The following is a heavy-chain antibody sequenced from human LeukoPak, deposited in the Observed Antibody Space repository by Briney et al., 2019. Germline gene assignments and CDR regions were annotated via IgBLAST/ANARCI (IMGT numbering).Heavy chain of an antibody. Sequence: GASMKVSCKASGYTFIGHYLHWVRQAPGQGLEWLGWINPKSGGTNYARDFQGRVTMTRDTSITTAYMELSSLRSDDTAMYYCAIHWGSGWYFDLWGRGTQVTVSS. J-gene: IGHJ2*01. CDR1: GYTFIGHY. CDR2: INPKSGGT. D-gene: IGHD7-27*01. V-gene: IGHV1-2*02. CDR3: AIHWGSGWYFDL.